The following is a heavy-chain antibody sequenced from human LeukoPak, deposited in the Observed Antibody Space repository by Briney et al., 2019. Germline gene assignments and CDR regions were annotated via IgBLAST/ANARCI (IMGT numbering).Heavy chain of an antibody. Sequence: ASVKVSCKASGYTFTGYYMHWVRQAPGQGLEWMAWINPNSGGTNYAQKFQGRVTMTRDTSISTAYMELSRLRSDDTAVYYCARDPDIVVVPAATPDYWGQGTLVTVSS. J-gene: IGHJ4*02. CDR3: ARDPDIVVVPAATPDY. V-gene: IGHV1-2*02. D-gene: IGHD2-2*01. CDR2: INPNSGGT. CDR1: GYTFTGYY.